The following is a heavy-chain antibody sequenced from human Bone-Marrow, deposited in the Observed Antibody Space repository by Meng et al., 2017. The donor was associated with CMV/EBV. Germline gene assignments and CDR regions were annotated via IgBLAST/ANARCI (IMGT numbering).Heavy chain of an antibody. J-gene: IGHJ4*02. CDR3: ARLSLGTLFGVVIKNYFDY. V-gene: IGHV5-51*01. CDR1: GYSFTSYW. CDR2: IYPDDSDT. Sequence: GESLKISCKGSGYSFTSYWIAWVRQMPGKGLEWMGIIYPDDSDTRYSPSFQGQVTITADKSLNTAYLQWSSLKASDTAMYYCARLSLGTLFGVVIKNYFDYWGQRTLVTVSS. D-gene: IGHD3-3*01.